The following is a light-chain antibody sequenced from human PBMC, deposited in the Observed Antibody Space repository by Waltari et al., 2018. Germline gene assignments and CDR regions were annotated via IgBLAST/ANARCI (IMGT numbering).Light chain of an antibody. V-gene: IGKV3-11*01. CDR2: DTS. CDR3: QQRRNWPLT. Sequence: EIVLTQSPATLSFSPGERATLSCRASQSVNWYLAWYQQRPGQAPRLLIFDTSNRATGIPARFSGSGSETDFTLTISSLEPDDSAVYYCQQRRNWPLTFGGGTKVEIK. J-gene: IGKJ4*01. CDR1: QSVNWY.